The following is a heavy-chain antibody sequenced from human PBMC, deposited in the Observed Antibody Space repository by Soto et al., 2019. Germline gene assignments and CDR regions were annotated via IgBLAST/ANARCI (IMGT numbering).Heavy chain of an antibody. CDR3: ARRPAAFGRYWFDT. Sequence: SETLSLTCAVYGGSFSGYYWSWIRQPPGKGLEWIGEINHSGSTNYNPSLKSRVTISVDTSKNQFSLKLSSVTAADTAVYYCARRPAAFGRYWFDTWGHGTQVTVSS. J-gene: IGHJ5*01. D-gene: IGHD3-10*01. V-gene: IGHV4-34*01. CDR1: GGSFSGYY. CDR2: INHSGST.